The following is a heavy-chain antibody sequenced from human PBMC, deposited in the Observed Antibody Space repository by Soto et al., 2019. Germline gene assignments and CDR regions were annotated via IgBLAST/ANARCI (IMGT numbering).Heavy chain of an antibody. CDR1: GGSFSGYY. D-gene: IGHD1-1*01. CDR2: VNHSGST. Sequence: PSDTLSLTCAVYGGSFSGYYWNWIRQPPGKGLEWIGEVNHSGSTSYSPSLKGRVTMSVDTSKNRFSLKLSSLTAADTAVYFCARYNWNSGAFDPWGQGSLVTVSS. CDR3: ARYNWNSGAFDP. V-gene: IGHV4-34*01. J-gene: IGHJ5*02.